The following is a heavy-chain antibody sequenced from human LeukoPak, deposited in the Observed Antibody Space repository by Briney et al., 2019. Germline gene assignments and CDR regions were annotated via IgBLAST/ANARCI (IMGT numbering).Heavy chain of an antibody. V-gene: IGHV1-3*01. D-gene: IGHD2-2*02. CDR2: INAGNGNT. CDR1: GYTLTSYA. Sequence: GASVKVSCKASGYTLTSYAMHWVRQAPGQRLEWMGWINAGNGNTKYSQKFQGRVTITRDTSASTAYMELSSLRSEDTAVYYCARIYCSSTSCYTYYGMDVWGQGTTVTVSS. J-gene: IGHJ6*02. CDR3: ARIYCSSTSCYTYYGMDV.